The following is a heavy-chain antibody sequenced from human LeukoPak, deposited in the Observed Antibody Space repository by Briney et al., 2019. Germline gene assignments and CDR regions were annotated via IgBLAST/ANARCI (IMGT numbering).Heavy chain of an antibody. CDR2: ISGTGGRT. CDR3: ARVIVGAVFDY. CDR1: GFTFSSYE. J-gene: IGHJ4*02. D-gene: IGHD1-26*01. V-gene: IGHV3-23*01. Sequence: GGSLRLSCAASGFTFSSYEMNWVRQAPGKGLEWVSSISGTGGRTCYADSVKGRFTISRDNSKNTLYLQMNSLRAEDTAVYYCARVIVGAVFDYWGQGTLVTVSS.